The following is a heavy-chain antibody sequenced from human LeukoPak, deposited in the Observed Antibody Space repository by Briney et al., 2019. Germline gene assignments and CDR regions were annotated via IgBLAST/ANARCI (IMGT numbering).Heavy chain of an antibody. CDR1: GYSFTSYW. Sequence: GESLKISCKGSGYSFTSYWIGWVRQMPGKGLEWMGIIYPGDSDTRYSPPFQGQVTISADKSISTAYLQWSSLKASDTAMYYCARRYCSSSSCNRTSPFDYWGQGTLVTVSS. J-gene: IGHJ4*02. D-gene: IGHD2-2*02. V-gene: IGHV5-51*01. CDR2: IYPGDSDT. CDR3: ARRYCSSSSCNRTSPFDY.